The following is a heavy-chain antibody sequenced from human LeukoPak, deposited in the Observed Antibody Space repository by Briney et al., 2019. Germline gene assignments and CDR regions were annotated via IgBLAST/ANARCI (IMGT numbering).Heavy chain of an antibody. V-gene: IGHV4-59*01. Sequence: PSETLSLTCTVSDDSISHYYWSWIRQPPGKGLEWIGYIYHSGSTKYNPSLKSRVTISIDTSKHQFSLKLSSVTAADTAMYYCARGGHTSAWFDPWGQGTLVTVSS. CDR1: DDSISHYY. CDR2: IYHSGST. D-gene: IGHD6-25*01. J-gene: IGHJ5*02. CDR3: ARGGHTSAWFDP.